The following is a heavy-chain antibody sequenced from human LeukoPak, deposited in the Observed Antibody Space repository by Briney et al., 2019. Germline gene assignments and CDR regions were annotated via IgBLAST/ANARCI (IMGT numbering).Heavy chain of an antibody. CDR3: ARVYGDYVSYYMDV. V-gene: IGHV3-48*04. D-gene: IGHD4-17*01. CDR1: GFIFRSHW. CDR2: ISSGGRTI. J-gene: IGHJ6*03. Sequence: PGGSLRLSCAASGFIFRSHWMSWARQAPGKGLEWVAYISSGGRTIYYTDSVKGRFTISRDNAKNSLYLQMNSLRAEDTALYYCARVYGDYVSYYMDVWGKGTTVTISS.